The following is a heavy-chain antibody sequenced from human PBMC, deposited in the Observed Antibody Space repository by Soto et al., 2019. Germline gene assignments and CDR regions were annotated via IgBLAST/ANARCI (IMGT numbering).Heavy chain of an antibody. CDR3: AGGDSYHSSGYYFYYYTMDV. Sequence: AETLSLTCTVSGGSISSSSYYWGWIRQPPGKGLEWIGNVYYGGSTYYSPSLKSRVTISVETSKSQFSLKLSSVTAPDSAVCYCAGGDSYHSSGYYFYYYTMDVWGQGTTVTVSS. J-gene: IGHJ6*02. V-gene: IGHV4-39*01. D-gene: IGHD3-22*01. CDR2: VYYGGST. CDR1: GGSISSSSYY.